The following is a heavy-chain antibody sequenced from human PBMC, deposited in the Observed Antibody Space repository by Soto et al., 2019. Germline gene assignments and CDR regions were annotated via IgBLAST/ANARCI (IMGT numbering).Heavy chain of an antibody. V-gene: IGHV1-18*01. CDR2: ISAYNGNT. CDR3: ARGLLRTYIAAAGTFDY. Sequence: ASVKVSCKASGYTFTSYGISWVRQAPGQGLEWMGWISAYNGNTNYAQKLQGRVTMTTDTSTSTAYMELRSLRSDDTAVYYCARGLLRTYIAAAGTFDYWGQGTLVTVSS. J-gene: IGHJ4*02. D-gene: IGHD6-13*01. CDR1: GYTFTSYG.